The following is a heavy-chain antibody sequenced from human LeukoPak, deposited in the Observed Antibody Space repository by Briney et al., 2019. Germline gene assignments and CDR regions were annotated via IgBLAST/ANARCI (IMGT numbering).Heavy chain of an antibody. CDR3: ARGRGYFDY. Sequence: TSETLSLTCTVSGGSISSYYWSWIRQPPGKGLEAIGYVYYTGSTNYNPSLKSRVTVSVDTCNNQFSLKLTSVTAADTAVYYCARGRGYFDYWGQGTLVTVSS. D-gene: IGHD3-16*01. CDR2: VYYTGST. CDR1: GGSISSYY. V-gene: IGHV4-59*01. J-gene: IGHJ4*02.